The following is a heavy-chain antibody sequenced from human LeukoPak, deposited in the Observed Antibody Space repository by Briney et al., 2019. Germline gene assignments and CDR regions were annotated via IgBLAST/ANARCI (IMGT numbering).Heavy chain of an antibody. V-gene: IGHV4-59*08. CDR2: THYSGST. CDR3: ARWEGRMNAFDI. Sequence: SETLSLTCSVSGESISSYYWNWIRQPSGKGLGWIGYTHYSGSTTYSPSLRSRVTTSVDTSKNQFSLNLNSVTAADTAVYYCARWEGRMNAFDIWGQGTMVTVSS. J-gene: IGHJ3*02. D-gene: IGHD1-26*01. CDR1: GESISSYY.